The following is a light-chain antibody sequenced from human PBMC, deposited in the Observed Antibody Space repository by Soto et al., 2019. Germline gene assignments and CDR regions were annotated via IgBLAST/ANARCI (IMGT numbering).Light chain of an antibody. Sequence: VLTQPPSASGTPGQRVTISCSGSSSNIGSNTVNWYQQLPGTAPKLLIYGDNQRPSGVPDRFSGSKSGTSASLAISGLQSEDEADYYCAAWDDNLNGAVFGGGTQLTVL. CDR3: AAWDDNLNGAV. CDR2: GDN. V-gene: IGLV1-44*01. CDR1: SSNIGSNT. J-gene: IGLJ7*01.